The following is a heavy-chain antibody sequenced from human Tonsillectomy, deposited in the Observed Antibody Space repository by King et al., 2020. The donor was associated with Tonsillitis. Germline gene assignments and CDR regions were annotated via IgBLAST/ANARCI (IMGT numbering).Heavy chain of an antibody. V-gene: IGHV3-73*01. CDR2: IRSKANSYAT. CDR3: TTPYSYGYFSFDY. J-gene: IGHJ4*02. Sequence: VQLVKSGGGLVQPGGSLKLSCAASGFTFSGSAMHWVRQASGKGLEWVGRIRSKANSYATAYAASVKGRFTISRDDSKNTAYLQMNSLKTEDTAVYYCTTPYSYGYFSFDYWGQGTLVTVSS. CDR1: GFTFSGSA. D-gene: IGHD5-18*01.